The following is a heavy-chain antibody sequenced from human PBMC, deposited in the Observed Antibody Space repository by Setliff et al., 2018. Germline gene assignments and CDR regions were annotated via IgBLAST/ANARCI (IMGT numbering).Heavy chain of an antibody. CDR2: IIPIFGTA. J-gene: IGHJ4*02. Sequence: SVKVSCKASGYTFTSYDINWVRQATGQGLEWMGGIIPIFGTANYAQKFQGRVTITADESTSTAYMELSSLRSEDTAVYYCARVQQLGTFDYWGQGTLVTVSS. CDR3: ARVQQLGTFDY. CDR1: GYTFTSYD. D-gene: IGHD6-13*01. V-gene: IGHV1-69*13.